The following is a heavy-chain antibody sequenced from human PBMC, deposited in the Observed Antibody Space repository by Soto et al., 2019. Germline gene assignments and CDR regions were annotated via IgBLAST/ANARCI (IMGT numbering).Heavy chain of an antibody. V-gene: IGHV3-23*01. CDR1: VFTFIRYS. CDR3: ESEQDH. CDR2: ISGSGFCT. Sequence: PVVSLILACSSSVFTFIRYSIGWVRQAPGKGLEWVSTISGSGFCTYYSDSMKGRFTISRDNSKNTLYLQMYSLRVEDTYVYYCESEQDHWGQGTMVTVSS. J-gene: IGHJ4*02.